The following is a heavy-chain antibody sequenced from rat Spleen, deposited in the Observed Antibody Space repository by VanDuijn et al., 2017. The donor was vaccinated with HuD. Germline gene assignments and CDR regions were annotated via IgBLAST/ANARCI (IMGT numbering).Heavy chain of an antibody. D-gene: IGHD1-11*01. V-gene: IGHV3-3*01. CDR3: GGGGGYVMDA. Sequence: EVQLQESGPGLVKPSQSLSLTCSVTGYSITSSYRWNWIRKFPGNKLEWMGYINSAGSTNYNPSLKSRISITRDTSKTQFFLQVNSVTTEDTATYYCGGGGGYVMDAWGQGASVTVSS. CDR1: GYSITSSYR. J-gene: IGHJ4*01. CDR2: INSAGST.